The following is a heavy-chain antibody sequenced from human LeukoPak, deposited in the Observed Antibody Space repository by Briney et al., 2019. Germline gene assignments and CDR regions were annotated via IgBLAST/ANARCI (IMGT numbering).Heavy chain of an antibody. V-gene: IGHV1-69*13. CDR3: ARSLVPPYYYYYMDV. Sequence: SVKVSCKASGGTFSSYAISWVRQAPGQGLEWMGGIIPIFGTANYAQKFQGRVTITADESTSTAYMELSSLRSEDTAVYYCARSLVPPYYYYYMDVWGKGTTVTVSS. CDR1: GGTFSSYA. CDR2: IIPIFGTA. J-gene: IGHJ6*03. D-gene: IGHD6-13*01.